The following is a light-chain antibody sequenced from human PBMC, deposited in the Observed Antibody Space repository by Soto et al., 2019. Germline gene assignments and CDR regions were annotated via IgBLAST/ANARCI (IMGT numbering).Light chain of an antibody. V-gene: IGKV2D-29*01. CDR2: EIA. CDR3: MQSIQVPWM. CDR1: QSLLDSDGRTY. Sequence: DIMMTQSPLSLSVTPGQPASISCKSSQSLLDSDGRTYVYWMLQKPGQPPQLQIYEIAYHLSGVPNRFSSSGSGTDFTLKISRVEAENAGVYYCMQSIQVPWMFSQETKVEI. J-gene: IGKJ1*01.